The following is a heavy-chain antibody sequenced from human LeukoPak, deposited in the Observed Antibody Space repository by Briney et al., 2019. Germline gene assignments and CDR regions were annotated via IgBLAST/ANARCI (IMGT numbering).Heavy chain of an antibody. CDR3: ARGGAARLHFQN. CDR2: IYHSGST. J-gene: IGHJ1*01. Sequence: SETLSLTCTVSGGPISTYYWNWIRQPPGKGLEWIGYIYHSGSTNYNPSLQSRVTISVDTSKNQFSLNLNSVTAADTAAYYCARGGAARLHFQNWGQGTLVTVSS. V-gene: IGHV4-59*01. CDR1: GGPISTYY. D-gene: IGHD6-6*01.